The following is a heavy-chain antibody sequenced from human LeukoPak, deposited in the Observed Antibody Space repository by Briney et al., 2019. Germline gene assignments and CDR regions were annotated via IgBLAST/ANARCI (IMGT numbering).Heavy chain of an antibody. V-gene: IGHV4-38-2*02. CDR2: IYHSGST. CDR3: ARVWEFGVVIRPCYNWSDP. Sequence: SETLSLTCTVSGYSISSGYYWGWVRQPPGKGLEWTGSIYHSGSTYYNPSLKSRVTISVDTSKNQFSLKLSSVTAADTAVYYCARVWEFGVVIRPCYNWSDPWGQGTLVTVSS. J-gene: IGHJ5*02. CDR1: GYSISSGYY. D-gene: IGHD3-3*01.